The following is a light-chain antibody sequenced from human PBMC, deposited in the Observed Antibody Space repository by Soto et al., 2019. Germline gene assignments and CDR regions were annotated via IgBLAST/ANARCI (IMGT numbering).Light chain of an antibody. CDR3: SSHTSSSALGV. V-gene: IGLV2-14*01. Sequence: HSALTQPASVSGSPGQSITISCTGTSSDVGGYNYVSWYQQHPGKAPKLMSYDVSNRPSGVSNRFSGSKSVNMASLPISGLAAEYDADYCCSSHTSSSALGVFGGGTKL. CDR2: DVS. CDR1: SSDVGGYNY. J-gene: IGLJ2*01.